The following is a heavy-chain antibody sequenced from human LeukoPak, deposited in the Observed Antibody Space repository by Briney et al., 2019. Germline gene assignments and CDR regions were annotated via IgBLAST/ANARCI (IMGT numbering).Heavy chain of an antibody. CDR1: GFSFSTHS. J-gene: IGHJ3*02. D-gene: IGHD1-26*01. V-gene: IGHV3-21*05. CDR2: INLDGTDI. CDR3: AGDGVGVLPGDAFDI. Sequence: GGSLRLSCAASGFSFSTHSMNWVRQAPGRGREWISFINLDGTDIHYGESVKGRFTISRDNAKNSLYLQMHTLRAEDTAVYYCAGDGVGVLPGDAFDIWSQGTMVTVSS.